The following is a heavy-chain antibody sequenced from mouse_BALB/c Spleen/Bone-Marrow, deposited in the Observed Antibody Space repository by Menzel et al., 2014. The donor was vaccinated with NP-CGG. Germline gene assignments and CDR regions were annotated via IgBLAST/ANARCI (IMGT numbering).Heavy chain of an antibody. J-gene: IGHJ4*01. Sequence: DLVKPGASVKLSCKASGYTFTSYWINWIKQRPGQGLEWIGRIAPGSGSTYYNEMFKGKATLTVDTSSSTAYIQLSSLSSEDSAVYCCARESYYYENYAMDYWGQGTSVTVSS. V-gene: IGHV1S41*01. CDR2: IAPGSGST. CDR1: GYTFTSYW. CDR3: ARESYYYENYAMDY. D-gene: IGHD1-1*01.